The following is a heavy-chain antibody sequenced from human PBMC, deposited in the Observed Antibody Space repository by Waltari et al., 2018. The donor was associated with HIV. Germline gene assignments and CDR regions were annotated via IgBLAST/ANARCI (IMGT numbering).Heavy chain of an antibody. D-gene: IGHD2-15*01. V-gene: IGHV4-61*01. Sequence: QVQLQESGPGLVKPSETLSLTCTVSGGSVSSGTYYWSWIRQPPGKGLEWIGYIHYSGSTNYNPSLKSRVTISVDTSKNQFSLKLSSVTAADTAVYYCARAGGYCSGGSCFGTVSGMDVWGQGTTVTVSS. CDR3: ARAGGYCSGGSCFGTVSGMDV. CDR2: IHYSGST. J-gene: IGHJ6*02. CDR1: GGSVSSGTYY.